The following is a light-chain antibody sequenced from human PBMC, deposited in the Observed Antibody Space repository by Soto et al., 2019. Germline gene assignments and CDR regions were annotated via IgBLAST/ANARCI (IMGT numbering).Light chain of an antibody. CDR2: DAS. Sequence: EIVMTQSPGTLSVSPGERATLSCRASQSVRSKLAWYQQKPGQAPRLLIYDASTRATGIPARFSGSGSGTEFTLTISSLQSEDFAFYYCQQYNNWPPITFGQGTRLEI. V-gene: IGKV3-15*01. J-gene: IGKJ5*01. CDR3: QQYNNWPPIT. CDR1: QSVRSK.